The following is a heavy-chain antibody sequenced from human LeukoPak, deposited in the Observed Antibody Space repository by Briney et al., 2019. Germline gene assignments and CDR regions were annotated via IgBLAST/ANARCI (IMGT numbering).Heavy chain of an antibody. CDR2: ISAYNGNT. J-gene: IGHJ4*02. CDR1: GYTFTSYG. CDR3: ARRGSYYDLWSGYFDY. V-gene: IGHV1-18*01. Sequence: ASVKVSCKASGYTFTSYGISWVRQAPGQGLEWMGWISAYNGNTNYAQKLQGRVTMTTDTSTSTAYMELRSLRSDDTAVYYCARRGSYYDLWSGYFDYWGQGTLVTVSS. D-gene: IGHD3-3*01.